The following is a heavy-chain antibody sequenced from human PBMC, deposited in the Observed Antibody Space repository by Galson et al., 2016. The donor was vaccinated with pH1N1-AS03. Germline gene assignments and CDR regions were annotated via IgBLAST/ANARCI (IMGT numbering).Heavy chain of an antibody. J-gene: IGHJ4*02. CDR2: ITSSGGSGPTI. Sequence: SLRLSCAASGFTFSDYYMSWIRQAPGKGLEWISCITSSGGSGPTIYYADSVKGRFTISRDNAKNSLYLRMNSVRADDTAVYYCARGWYDSCTGYLVDHFDYWGQGALVTVSS. CDR3: ARGWYDSCTGYLVDHFDY. V-gene: IGHV3-11*01. D-gene: IGHD3-9*01. CDR1: GFTFSDYY.